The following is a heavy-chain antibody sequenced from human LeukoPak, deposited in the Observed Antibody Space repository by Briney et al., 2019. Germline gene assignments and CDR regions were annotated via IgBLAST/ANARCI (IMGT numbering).Heavy chain of an antibody. CDR1: GFTFSSYG. CDR2: IRYDGSNK. Sequence: GGSLRLSCAASGFTFSSYGMHWVRQAPGKGLEWVAFIRYDGSNKYYADSVKGRFTISRDNSKNTLYLQMNSLRAEDTAVYYCAKEITMVRGAKGPFDYWGQGTLVTVSS. D-gene: IGHD3-10*01. J-gene: IGHJ4*02. V-gene: IGHV3-30*02. CDR3: AKEITMVRGAKGPFDY.